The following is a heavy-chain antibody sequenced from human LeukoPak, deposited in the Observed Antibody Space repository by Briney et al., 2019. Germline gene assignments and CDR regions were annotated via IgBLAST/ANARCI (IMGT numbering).Heavy chain of an antibody. Sequence: SQTLSLTCTVSGGSISSGGYYWSWIRQPAGKGLEWIGRIYTSGSTNYNPSLKSRVTISVDTSKNQFSLKLSSVTAADTAVYYCAREPYDFWSGYGGLAFDIWGQGTMVTVSS. D-gene: IGHD3-3*01. V-gene: IGHV4-61*02. CDR1: GGSISSGGYY. CDR2: IYTSGST. J-gene: IGHJ3*02. CDR3: AREPYDFWSGYGGLAFDI.